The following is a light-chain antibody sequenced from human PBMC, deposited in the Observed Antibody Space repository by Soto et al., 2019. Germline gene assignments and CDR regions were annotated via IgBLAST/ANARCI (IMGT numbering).Light chain of an antibody. V-gene: IGLV2-14*01. J-gene: IGLJ1*01. CDR2: EVS. Sequence: QSALTHPASVSGTPGQSITISCTGSNSDVGIYDFVSWYQHHPGRAPKLIVSEVSHRPSGVSNRFSGSKSGNTASLTISGLQSEDEADYYCISYTSDDVRYVFGTGTKVTVL. CDR1: NSDVGIYDF. CDR3: ISYTSDDVRYV.